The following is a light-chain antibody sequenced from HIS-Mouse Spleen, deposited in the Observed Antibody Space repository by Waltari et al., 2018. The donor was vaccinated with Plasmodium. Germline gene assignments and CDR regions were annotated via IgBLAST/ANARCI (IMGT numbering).Light chain of an antibody. V-gene: IGLV3-10*01. CDR2: EDS. CDR3: YSTDSSGNHRV. CDR1: PLPKKY. J-gene: IGLJ3*02. Sequence: SYELTQPPSVSVSPGQTARITCSGDPLPKKYAYWYQQKSGQAPVLVIYEDSKRPSGIPERFSGSISGTMATLTISGAQVEDEADYYCYSTDSSGNHRVFGGGTKLTVL.